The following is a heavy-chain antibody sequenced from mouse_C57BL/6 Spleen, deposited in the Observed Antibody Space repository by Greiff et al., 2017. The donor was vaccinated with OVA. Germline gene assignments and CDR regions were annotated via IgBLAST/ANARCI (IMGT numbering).Heavy chain of an antibody. D-gene: IGHD2-3*01. V-gene: IGHV1-55*01. CDR3: ARKDDGYPFYYAMDY. CDR2: IYPGSGST. J-gene: IGHJ4*01. CDR1: GYTFTSYW. Sequence: QVQLQQSGAELVKPGASVKMSCKASGYTFTSYWITWVKQRPGQGLEWIGDIYPGSGSTNYNEKFKSKATLTVDTSSSTAYMQLSSLTSEDSAVYYCARKDDGYPFYYAMDYWGQGTSVTVSS.